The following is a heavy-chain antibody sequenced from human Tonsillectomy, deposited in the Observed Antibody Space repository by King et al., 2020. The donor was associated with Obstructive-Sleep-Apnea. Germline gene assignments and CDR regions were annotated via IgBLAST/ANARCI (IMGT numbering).Heavy chain of an antibody. CDR2: IYPGDSET. V-gene: IGHV5-51*01. CDR3: ARQILRAGSGMDV. Sequence: QLVQSGAEVKKPGESLKISCKGSGHRFSSYSIGWVRQMPGKGLEWMGIIYPGDSETRYSPSFQGQVTISADKSINTAYLQWSSLKASDTAMYFCARQILRAGSGMDVWGQGTTVTVSS. CDR1: GHRFSSYS. D-gene: IGHD3-9*01. J-gene: IGHJ6*02.